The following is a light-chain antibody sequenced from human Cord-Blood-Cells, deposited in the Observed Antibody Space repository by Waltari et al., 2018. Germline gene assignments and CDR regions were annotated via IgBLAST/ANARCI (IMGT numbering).Light chain of an antibody. CDR1: SSDVGSYNL. V-gene: IGLV2-23*01. J-gene: IGLJ3*02. CDR3: CSYAGSSGWV. CDR2: EGS. Sequence: QSALTQPAFVSGSPGQSLTISCTGTSSDVGSYNLVPWYQQHPGKAPKLMIYEGSKRPSGVSNRFSGSKSGNTASLTISGLQAEDEADYYCCSYAGSSGWVFGGGTKLTVL.